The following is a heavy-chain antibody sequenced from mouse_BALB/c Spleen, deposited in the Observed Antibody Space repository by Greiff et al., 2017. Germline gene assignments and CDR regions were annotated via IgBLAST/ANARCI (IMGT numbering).Heavy chain of an antibody. D-gene: IGHD1-1*01. Sequence: VQLKQSGPGLVAPSQSLSITCTVSGFSLTSYGVHWVRQPPGKGLEWLGVIWAGGSTNYNSALMSRLSISKDNSKSQVFLKMNSLQTDDTAMYYCARSTPYYYGSSYYAMDYWGQGTSVTVSS. CDR2: IWAGGST. CDR1: GFSLTSYG. J-gene: IGHJ4*01. V-gene: IGHV2-9*02. CDR3: ARSTPYYYGSSYYAMDY.